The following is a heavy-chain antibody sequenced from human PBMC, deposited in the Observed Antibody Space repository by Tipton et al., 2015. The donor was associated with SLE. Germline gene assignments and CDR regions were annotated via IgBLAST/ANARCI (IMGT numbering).Heavy chain of an antibody. Sequence: TLSLTCAVYGGSFSGYYWSWIRQPPGKGLEWIGEINHSGSTNYNPSLKSRVTISVDTSKNQFSLKLSSVTAADTAVYYCTTDTPMGQWLVPLGYWGQGTLVTVAS. V-gene: IGHV4-34*01. CDR1: GGSFSGYY. J-gene: IGHJ4*02. CDR3: TTDTPMGQWLVPLGY. D-gene: IGHD6-19*01. CDR2: INHSGST.